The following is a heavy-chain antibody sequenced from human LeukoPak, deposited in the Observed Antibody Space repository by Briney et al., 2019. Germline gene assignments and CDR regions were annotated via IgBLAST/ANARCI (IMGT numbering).Heavy chain of an antibody. D-gene: IGHD2/OR15-2a*01. V-gene: IGHV3-23*01. CDR3: AKGTRSAFYDPHAFDI. J-gene: IGHJ3*02. Sequence: GGSLRLSCAASGFTFSSYGMSWVRQAPGKGLEWVSAISGSGGSTYYADSVKGRFTISRDNSKNTLYLQMNSLRAEDTAVYYCAKGTRSAFYDPHAFDIWGQGTMVTVSS. CDR1: GFTFSSYG. CDR2: ISGSGGST.